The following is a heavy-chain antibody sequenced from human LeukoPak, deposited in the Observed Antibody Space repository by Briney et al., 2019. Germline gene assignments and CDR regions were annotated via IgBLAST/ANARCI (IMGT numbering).Heavy chain of an antibody. CDR1: GYIFTSYG. CDR3: ARGIDNWNYVVDY. J-gene: IGHJ4*02. V-gene: IGHV1-18*01. D-gene: IGHD1-7*01. Sequence: ASVKVSCKASGYIFTSYGFSWVRQAPGQGLEWMGWISTYNGNTNYAQKVQGRVTMTTDTSTSTAYMELRSLRSDDTAVYYCARGIDNWNYVVDYWGQGTLVTVSS. CDR2: ISTYNGNT.